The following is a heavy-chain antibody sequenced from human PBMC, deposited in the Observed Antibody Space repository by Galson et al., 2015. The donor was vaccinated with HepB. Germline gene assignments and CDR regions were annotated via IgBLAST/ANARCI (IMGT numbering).Heavy chain of an antibody. CDR1: GGSISSGSYY. J-gene: IGHJ2*01. V-gene: IGHV4-61*02. CDR3: AGGGWGPTVYWYFDL. D-gene: IGHD6-19*01. CDR2: IYTSGST. Sequence: LSLTCTVSGGSISSGSYYWSWIRQPAGKGLEWIGRIYTSGSTNYNPPLKSRVTMSVDTSKNQFSLKLSSVTAADTAVYYCAGGGWGPTVYWYFDLWGRGTLVTVSS.